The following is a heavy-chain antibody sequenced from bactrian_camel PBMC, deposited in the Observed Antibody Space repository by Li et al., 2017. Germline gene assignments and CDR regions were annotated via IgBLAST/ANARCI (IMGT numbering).Heavy chain of an antibody. D-gene: IGHD5*01. CDR3: APDSSPQMGCY. J-gene: IGHJ4*01. CDR1: GTTGSGYC. CDR2: ISKDDGST. Sequence: HVQLVESGGGTVQTGGSRRLSCEVSGTTGSGYCVAWFRQIQGSEREGVASISKDDGSTKFSADSVKGRFTVFKDNAKNTVFLQMNNLKLDDTAMYYCAPDSSPQMGCYWTRGTQVTVS. V-gene: IGHV3-3*01.